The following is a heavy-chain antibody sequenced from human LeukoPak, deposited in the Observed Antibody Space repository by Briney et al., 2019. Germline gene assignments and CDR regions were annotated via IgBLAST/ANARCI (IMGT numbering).Heavy chain of an antibody. Sequence: GESLKISCKGYGYSFNNYWIGWVRQMPGNGLEWMGIIYPSDSDTRYSPSFQGQVTISADTSINTAYVQWSSLKASDTAMYYCAGGANYDFWTGYFNYWGQGTLVTVSS. D-gene: IGHD3-3*01. J-gene: IGHJ4*02. CDR1: GYSFNNYW. CDR3: AGGANYDFWTGYFNY. CDR2: IYPSDSDT. V-gene: IGHV5-51*01.